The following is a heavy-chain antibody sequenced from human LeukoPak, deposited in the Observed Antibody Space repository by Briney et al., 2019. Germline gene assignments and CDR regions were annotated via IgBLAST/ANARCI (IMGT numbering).Heavy chain of an antibody. V-gene: IGHV1-18*01. CDR1: GYTFRNCG. CDR3: ARGGSSGPEGWFDP. D-gene: IGHD6-19*01. Sequence: EASVKVSCKASGYTFRNCGITWVRQAPGQGLERMGWISPYNGNTKYAQKVQGRVTMTTDTSTSTAYMELRSLRSDDTAVYYCARGGSSGPEGWFDPWAQGTLVTVSS. CDR2: ISPYNGNT. J-gene: IGHJ5*02.